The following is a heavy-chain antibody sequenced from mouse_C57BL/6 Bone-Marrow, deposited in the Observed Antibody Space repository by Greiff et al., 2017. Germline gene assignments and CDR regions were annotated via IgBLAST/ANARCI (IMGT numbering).Heavy chain of an antibody. D-gene: IGHD2-4*01. J-gene: IGHJ1*03. V-gene: IGHV1-81*01. CDR3: ARGGLRRDWYFDV. CDR2: IYPRSGNT. CDR1: GYTFTSYG. Sequence: VKVVESGAELARPGASVKLSCKASGYTFTSYGISWVKQRTGQGLEWIGEIYPRSGNTYYNEKFKGKATLTADKSSSTAYMELRSLTSEDSAVYFCARGGLRRDWYFDVWGTGTTVTVSS.